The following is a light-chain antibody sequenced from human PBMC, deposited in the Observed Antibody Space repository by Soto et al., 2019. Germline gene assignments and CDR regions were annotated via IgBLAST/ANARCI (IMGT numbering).Light chain of an antibody. J-gene: IGLJ3*02. CDR3: CSYAGSSTWV. CDR1: SSDVGSYNL. Sequence: QSALTQPASVSGSPGQSITISCTGTSSDVGSYNLVSWYQQHPGKAPKLMIYEGSKRPSGVSNRFSGPKPGNTASLTISGLQAEDEADYYCCSYAGSSTWVFGGGTKLTVL. V-gene: IGLV2-23*01. CDR2: EGS.